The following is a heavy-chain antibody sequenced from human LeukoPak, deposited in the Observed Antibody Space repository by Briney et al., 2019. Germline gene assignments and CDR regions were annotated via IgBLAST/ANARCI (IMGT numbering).Heavy chain of an antibody. V-gene: IGHV1-18*01. J-gene: IGHJ5*02. CDR2: ISAYNGNT. CDR1: GYTFTSYG. Sequence: GASVKVSCKASGYTFTSYGISWVRQAPGQGLEWMGWISAYNGNTNYAQKLQGRVTMTTDTSTSTAYMELRSLRSDDTAVYYCARDSTAVAAKGYNWFDPWGQGTLVTVSS. CDR3: ARDSTAVAAKGYNWFDP. D-gene: IGHD6-19*01.